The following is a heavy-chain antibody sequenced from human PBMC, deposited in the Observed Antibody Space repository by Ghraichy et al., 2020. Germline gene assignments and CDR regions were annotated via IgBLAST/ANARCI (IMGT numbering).Heavy chain of an antibody. CDR2: IDPSDSYT. CDR1: GYSFTSYW. CDR3: ARHYCSGGSCYYYYYMDV. V-gene: IGHV5-10-1*01. Sequence: GESLNISCKGSGYSFTSYWISWVRQMPGKGLEWMGRIDPSDSYTNYSPSFQGHVTISADKSISTAYLQWSSLKASDTAMYYCARHYCSGGSCYYYYYMDVWGKGTTVTVSS. D-gene: IGHD2-15*01. J-gene: IGHJ6*03.